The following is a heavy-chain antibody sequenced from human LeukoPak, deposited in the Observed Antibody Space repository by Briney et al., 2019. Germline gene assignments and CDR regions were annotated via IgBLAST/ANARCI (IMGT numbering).Heavy chain of an antibody. V-gene: IGHV3-30*02. Sequence: PGGSLRLSCAASGFTFSSYGMHWVRQAPGKGLEWVAFIRYDGSNKYYADSVKGRFTISRDNSKNTLYQQMNSLRAEDTAVYYCAKAGIVATIGLDYWGQGTLVTVSS. J-gene: IGHJ4*02. CDR2: IRYDGSNK. CDR1: GFTFSSYG. CDR3: AKAGIVATIGLDY. D-gene: IGHD5-12*01.